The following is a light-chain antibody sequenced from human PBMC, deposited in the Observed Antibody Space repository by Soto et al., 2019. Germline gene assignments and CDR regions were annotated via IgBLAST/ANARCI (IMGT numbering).Light chain of an antibody. V-gene: IGKV3-20*01. CDR3: QQYGSSPLT. J-gene: IGKJ3*01. CDR2: GAS. CDR1: QSVTSSY. Sequence: EIVLTQSPGTLSLSPGERATLTCRASQSVTSSYLAWNQQKPGQAPRLLMYGASSRATGIPDRFSGSGSGTDFTLTISRLEPEDFAVYYCQQYGSSPLTFGPGTKVDIK.